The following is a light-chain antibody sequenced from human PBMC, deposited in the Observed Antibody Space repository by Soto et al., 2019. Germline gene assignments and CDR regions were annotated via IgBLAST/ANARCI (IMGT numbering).Light chain of an antibody. Sequence: DIVLTQSPGTLSLSPWETATLSCGASQTVSNSFSGWYQQKPGQAPRPLIFGASSRSSGIPYRFSGSGSGTDFTLTVSRLEPEDFAVYYCQQYGTSPINFGQGTRLEIK. CDR2: GAS. J-gene: IGKJ5*01. V-gene: IGKV3-20*01. CDR3: QQYGTSPIN. CDR1: QTVSNSF.